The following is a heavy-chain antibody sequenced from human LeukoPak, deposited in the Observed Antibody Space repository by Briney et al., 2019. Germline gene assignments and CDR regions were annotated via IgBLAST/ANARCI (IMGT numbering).Heavy chain of an antibody. CDR3: AKDRSSGPHYYYGMDV. D-gene: IGHD6-25*01. CDR2: ISYLGDDR. CDR1: GFTFSSYC. J-gene: IGHJ6*02. Sequence: GGSLRLSCAASGFTFSSYCMHWVRQAPGKGLEWVAVISYLGDDRFYAESVKGRFTISRDNSNKIVFLQMNSLRGEDTAVYYCAKDRSSGPHYYYGMDVWGRGTTVIVSS. V-gene: IGHV3-30*18.